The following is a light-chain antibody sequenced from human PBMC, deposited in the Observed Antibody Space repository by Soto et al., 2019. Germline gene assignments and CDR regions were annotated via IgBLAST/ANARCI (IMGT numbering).Light chain of an antibody. CDR3: SSYTSSSIDYV. CDR1: SRDVGGYTY. J-gene: IGLJ1*01. V-gene: IGLV2-14*01. Sequence: QSALTQPASGSGSPGQSITISCTGTSRDVGGYTYVSWYQQHPGKAPTLMIYEASNRPSGVANRFSGSKSGNTASLTISGLQAEDEADYYCSSYTSSSIDYVFVTGTKVTVL. CDR2: EAS.